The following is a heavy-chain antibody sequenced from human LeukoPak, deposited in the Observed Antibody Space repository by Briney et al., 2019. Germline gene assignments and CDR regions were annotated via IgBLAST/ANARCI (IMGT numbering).Heavy chain of an antibody. J-gene: IGHJ5*02. V-gene: IGHV5-51*01. CDR3: ARLSEQRLVRSGFDP. D-gene: IGHD6-13*01. CDR2: IYPGDSDT. CDR1: GYSFTSYW. Sequence: GESLKISCKGSGYSFTSYWIGWVRQMPGKGLEWMGIIYPGDSDTRYSPSFQGQVTISADKSISTAYLQWSSLKASDTAMYYCARLSEQRLVRSGFDPWGQGTLVTVSS.